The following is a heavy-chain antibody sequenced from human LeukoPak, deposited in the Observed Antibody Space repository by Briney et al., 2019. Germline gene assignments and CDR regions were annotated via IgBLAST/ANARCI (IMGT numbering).Heavy chain of an antibody. CDR1: GGSMSSSSYY. V-gene: IGHV3-7*01. CDR3: ARSIRDTWRDGFHI. Sequence: PSETLSLTCTVSGGSMSSSSYYWGWVRQAPGKGLEWVANIKQDGSEGFYVESVKGRFTISRDNAKNSVYLQMESLRGEDTAVYYCARSIRDTWRDGFHIWGQGTMVSVSS. D-gene: IGHD2-21*02. J-gene: IGHJ3*02. CDR2: IKQDGSEG.